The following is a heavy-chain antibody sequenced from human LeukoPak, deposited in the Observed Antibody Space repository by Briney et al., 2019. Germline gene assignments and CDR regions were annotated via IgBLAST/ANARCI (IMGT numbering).Heavy chain of an antibody. D-gene: IGHD5-24*01. Sequence: PGGSLRLSCAASGFSFSNAWMSWVRQAPGKGLEWVGRIKTKTDGETTDYAAPVKGRFTISRDDSKNTLYLQMNSLKTGDAAVYYCAETHRYNHWGQGTLVTVSS. CDR2: IKTKTDGETT. CDR3: AETHRYNH. CDR1: GFSFSNAW. V-gene: IGHV3-15*01. J-gene: IGHJ5*02.